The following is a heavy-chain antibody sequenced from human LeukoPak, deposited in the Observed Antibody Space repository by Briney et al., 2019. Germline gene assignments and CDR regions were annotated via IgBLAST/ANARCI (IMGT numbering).Heavy chain of an antibody. CDR2: IKSKTDGGTT. Sequence: GGSLRLSCAASGFTFSNAWMSWVRQAPGKGLEWVGRIKSKTDGGTTDYAAPVKGRFTISRDDSKNTLYLQMNSLKTEDTAVYYCTTFVPRFLEWLLGYWFAPWGQGTLVTVSS. J-gene: IGHJ5*02. D-gene: IGHD3-3*01. V-gene: IGHV3-15*01. CDR3: TTFVPRFLEWLLGYWFAP. CDR1: GFTFSNAW.